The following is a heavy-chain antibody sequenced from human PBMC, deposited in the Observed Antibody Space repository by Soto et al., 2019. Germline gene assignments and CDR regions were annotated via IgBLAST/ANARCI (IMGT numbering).Heavy chain of an antibody. D-gene: IGHD3-10*01. CDR3: ARVGFGELRFDMDV. CDR2: IYYSGST. Sequence: SETLSLTCTVSGGSISSYYWSWIRQPPGKGLEWIGYIYYSGSTNYNPSLKSRVTISVDTSKNQFSLKLSSVTAADTAVYYCARVGFGELRFDMDVWGEGTTVTVSS. V-gene: IGHV4-59*01. CDR1: GGSISSYY. J-gene: IGHJ6*03.